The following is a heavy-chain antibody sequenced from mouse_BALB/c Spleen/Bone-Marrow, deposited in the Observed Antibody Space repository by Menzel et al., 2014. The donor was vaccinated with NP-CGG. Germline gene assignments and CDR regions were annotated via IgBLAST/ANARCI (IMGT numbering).Heavy chain of an antibody. CDR2: IDPENGNT. Sequence: VHVKQSGAELVRSGASVKLSCTASGFNIKDYYMNWVKQRPEQGLEWIGWIDPENGNTEYAPKFQGKATMTADTSSNTAYLQLSSLTSEDTGVYYCNADPITWGQGTTLTVSS. CDR3: NADPIT. CDR1: GFNIKDYY. V-gene: IGHV14-4*02. J-gene: IGHJ2*01.